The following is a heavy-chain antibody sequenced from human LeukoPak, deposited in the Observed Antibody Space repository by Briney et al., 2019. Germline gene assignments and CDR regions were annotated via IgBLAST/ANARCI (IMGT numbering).Heavy chain of an antibody. CDR1: GLTFDDYA. CDR2: ISWNSGSI. CDR3: AKDRERWELLYYFAY. J-gene: IGHJ4*02. V-gene: IGHV3-9*01. Sequence: GGSLRLSCAASGLTFDDYAMHWVRQAPGKGLEWVSGISWNSGSIGYADSVKGRFTISRDNAKNSLDLQMNSLRAEDTALYYCAKDRERWELLYYFAYWGQGTLVTVSS. D-gene: IGHD1-26*01.